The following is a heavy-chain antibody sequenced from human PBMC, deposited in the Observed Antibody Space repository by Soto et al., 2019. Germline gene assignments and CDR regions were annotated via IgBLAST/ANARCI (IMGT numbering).Heavy chain of an antibody. CDR3: AREPLD. CDR1: CGSISSCGYS. V-gene: IGHV4-30-2*01. J-gene: IGHJ4*02. Sequence: SETLSLTCAVSCGSISSCGYSWSWIRQPPGKGLEWIGYIYHSGSTYYNPSLKSRVTISVDRSKNQFSLKLSSVTAADTAVYYCAREPLDWGQGTLVTVSS. CDR2: IYHSGST.